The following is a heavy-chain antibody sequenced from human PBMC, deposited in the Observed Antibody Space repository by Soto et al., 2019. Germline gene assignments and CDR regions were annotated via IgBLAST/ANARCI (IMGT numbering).Heavy chain of an antibody. J-gene: IGHJ6*04. CDR3: ARVPYSSSWSNNYSYYGMDV. Sequence: GWSLRLSCAASGFTFSSYAMHWVRQAPGKGLEWVAVISYDGSNKYYADSVKGRFTISRDNSKNTLYLQMNSLRAEDTAVYYCARVPYSSSWSNNYSYYGMDVCGEGTTVTDSS. CDR2: ISYDGSNK. V-gene: IGHV3-30-3*01. D-gene: IGHD6-13*01. CDR1: GFTFSSYA.